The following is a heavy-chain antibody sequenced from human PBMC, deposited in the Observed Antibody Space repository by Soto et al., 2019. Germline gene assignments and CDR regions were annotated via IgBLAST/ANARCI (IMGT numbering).Heavy chain of an antibody. J-gene: IGHJ3*02. D-gene: IGHD2-15*01. CDR3: ARRSYGYCSGGSCYRYGAFDI. Sequence: PSETLSLTCAVYGGFFSGYYWSWIRQPPGKGLEWIGEINHSGSTNYNPSLKSRVTISVDTSKNQFSLKLSSVTAADTAVYYCARRSYGYCSGGSCYRYGAFDIWGQGTMVTVSS. CDR1: GGFFSGYY. CDR2: INHSGST. V-gene: IGHV4-34*01.